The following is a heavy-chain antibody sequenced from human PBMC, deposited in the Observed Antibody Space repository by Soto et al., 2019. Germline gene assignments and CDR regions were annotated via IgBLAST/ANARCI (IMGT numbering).Heavy chain of an antibody. CDR3: AGTTSLQWYYMDV. CDR2: IIPIFGTA. V-gene: IGHV1-69*13. Sequence: SVKVSCKASGGTFSSYAISWVRQAPGQGLEWMGGIIPIFGTANYAQKFQGRVTITADESKNQFSLHLNSVTPEDTAVYYCAGTTSLQWYYMDVWDKGTTVTVSS. D-gene: IGHD1-7*01. CDR1: GGTFSSYA. J-gene: IGHJ6*03.